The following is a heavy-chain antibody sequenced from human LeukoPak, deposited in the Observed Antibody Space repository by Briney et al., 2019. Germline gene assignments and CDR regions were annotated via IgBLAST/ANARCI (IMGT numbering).Heavy chain of an antibody. Sequence: GGSLRLSCAASGFTFSSYAMSWVRQAPGKGLEWVSSISSSSSYIYYADSVKGRFTISRDNAKNTLYLQMNSLRAEDTAVYYCARGDIVVVVAATALDHWGQGTLVTVSS. D-gene: IGHD2-15*01. J-gene: IGHJ4*02. CDR2: ISSSSSYI. CDR1: GFTFSSYA. V-gene: IGHV3-21*01. CDR3: ARGDIVVVVAATALDH.